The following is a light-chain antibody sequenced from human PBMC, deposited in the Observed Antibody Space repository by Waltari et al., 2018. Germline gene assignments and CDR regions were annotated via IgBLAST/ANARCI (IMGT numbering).Light chain of an antibody. CDR1: QSISSW. V-gene: IGKV1-5*03. CDR2: KAS. CDR3: QQYNSQYT. Sequence: DIQMTQSPSTLSASVGDRVTITCRASQSISSWLAWYQQKPGKAPKLLIYKASSLERGVPSRFSGSGSGTEFTLTISSLQPDDFATYYCQQYNSQYTFGQGTKLEIK. J-gene: IGKJ2*01.